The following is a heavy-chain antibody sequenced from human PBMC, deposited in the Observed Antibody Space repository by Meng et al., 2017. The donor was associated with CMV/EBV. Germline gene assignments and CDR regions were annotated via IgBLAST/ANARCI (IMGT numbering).Heavy chain of an antibody. V-gene: IGHV4-34*01. Sequence: SETLSLTCAVYGGSFSGYYWSWIRQPPGKGLVWIGEINHSGSTNYNPSLKSRVTISVDTSKNQFSLKLSSVTAADTAVYYCARGRAIFGVVTWAFGIWGQGTMVTVSS. CDR3: ARGRAIFGVVTWAFGI. J-gene: IGHJ3*02. D-gene: IGHD3-3*01. CDR1: GGSFSGYY. CDR2: INHSGST.